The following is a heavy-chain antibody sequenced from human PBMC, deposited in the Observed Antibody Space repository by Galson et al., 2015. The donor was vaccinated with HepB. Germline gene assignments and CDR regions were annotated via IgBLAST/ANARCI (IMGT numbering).Heavy chain of an antibody. CDR3: ARSAAGRTATTTLA. J-gene: IGHJ5*02. CDR2: ISFDGRNS. CDR1: GFDSNDSS. D-gene: IGHD4-17*01. Sequence: SLRLSCAASGFDSNDSSMHWVRQSPGKGLEWVAGISFDGRNSYYADSVKGRFIISRDSSKKTVYLQMNSLRSKDTAVYYCARSAAGRTATTTLAWGQGILVTASS. V-gene: IGHV3-30-3*01.